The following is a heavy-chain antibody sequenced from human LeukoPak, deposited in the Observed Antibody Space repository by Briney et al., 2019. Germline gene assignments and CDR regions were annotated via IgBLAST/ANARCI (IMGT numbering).Heavy chain of an antibody. CDR3: TRDRGQWLVDY. J-gene: IGHJ4*02. CDR2: IYHTEKT. Sequence: SGTLSLTCGVSGGSIITSNWWTWVRQPPGKGLEWIGEIYHTEKTNYNPSFQSRVTILADTSKNQFSLKLSSVTAADTAVYYCTRDRGQWLVDYWGQGTLVTVSS. D-gene: IGHD6-19*01. V-gene: IGHV4-4*02. CDR1: GGSIITSNW.